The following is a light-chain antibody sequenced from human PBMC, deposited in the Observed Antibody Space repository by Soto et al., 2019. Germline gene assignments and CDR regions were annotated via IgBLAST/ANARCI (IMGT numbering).Light chain of an antibody. J-gene: IGLJ1*01. CDR3: QSYASSMSGYV. V-gene: IGLV1-40*01. CDR1: SSNSGANYD. Sequence: QSVLTQPPSVSGAPGQRVTISCTGSSSNSGANYDVHWYSQLPGTAPKLLIYGDSNRPSGVPDRFSGSKSGTSASLAITGLQAEDEADYYCQSYASSMSGYVFGTGTKVTVL. CDR2: GDS.